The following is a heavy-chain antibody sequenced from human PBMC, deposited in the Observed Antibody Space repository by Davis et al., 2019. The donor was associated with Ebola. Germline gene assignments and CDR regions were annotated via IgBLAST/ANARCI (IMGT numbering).Heavy chain of an antibody. CDR1: GYTFTSYD. CDR2: MNPNSSNT. J-gene: IGHJ6*02. V-gene: IGHV1-8*01. Sequence: ASVKVSCKASGYTFTSYDINWVRQATGQGLEWMGWMNPNSSNTGYAQKFQGRVTMTRNTSISTAYMELSSLRSEDTAVYYCAREGRLWFGELLYYYYGMDVWGQGTTVTVSS. CDR3: AREGRLWFGELLYYYYGMDV. D-gene: IGHD3-10*01.